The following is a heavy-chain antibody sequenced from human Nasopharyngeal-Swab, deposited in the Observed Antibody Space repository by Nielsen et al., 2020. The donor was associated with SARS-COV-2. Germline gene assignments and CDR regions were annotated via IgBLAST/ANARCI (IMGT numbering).Heavy chain of an antibody. CDR1: LESFSDYY. V-gene: IGHV4-34*01. D-gene: IGHD3-10*01. CDR3: ARYGAGGSRITMVRGYMDV. J-gene: IGHJ6*03. CDR2: INHSGST. Sequence: SETLSLTCDLYLESFSDYYWSWIRQPPGKGLEWIGEINHSGSTNYNPSLKSRVTISVDTSKNQFSLKLSSVTAADTAVYYCARYGAGGSRITMVRGYMDVWGKGTTVTVSS.